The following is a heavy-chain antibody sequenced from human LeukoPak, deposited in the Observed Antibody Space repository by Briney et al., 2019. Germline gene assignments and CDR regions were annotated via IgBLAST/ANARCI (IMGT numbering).Heavy chain of an antibody. CDR3: AKVSSSSWSAFYY. Sequence: GGSLRLSCAASGFTFSSYGMHWVRQAPGKGLEWVAVISYDGSNKYYADSVKGRFTISRDNSKNTLYLQMNSLRAEDTAVYYCAKVSSSSWSAFYYWGQGTLVTVSS. V-gene: IGHV3-30*18. J-gene: IGHJ4*02. CDR1: GFTFSSYG. CDR2: ISYDGSNK. D-gene: IGHD6-13*01.